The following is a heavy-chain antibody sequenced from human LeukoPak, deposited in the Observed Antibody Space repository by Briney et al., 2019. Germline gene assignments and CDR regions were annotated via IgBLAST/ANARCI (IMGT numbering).Heavy chain of an antibody. CDR2: IYSGGST. D-gene: IGHD5-18*01. CDR1: GFTVSSNY. J-gene: IGHJ4*02. CDR3: ARGLGYSYALDS. Sequence: GGSLRLSCAASGFTVSSNYMSWVRQAPGKGLEWVSIIYSGGSTFYADSVKGRFTISRDNSKNTLYLQMNSLRAEDTAVYYCARGLGYSYALDSWGQGTLVTVSS. V-gene: IGHV3-53*01.